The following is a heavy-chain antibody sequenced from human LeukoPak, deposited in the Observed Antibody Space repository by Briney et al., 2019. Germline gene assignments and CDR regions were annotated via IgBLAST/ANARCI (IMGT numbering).Heavy chain of an antibody. D-gene: IGHD1-26*01. Sequence: QPGGSLRLSCAASGFTFNNYGMHRVRQAPGKGVEWVAVISHDGSNKYYADSVKGRFTISRDNSKNTLYLQMDSLRVEDTAVYYCAKWLYSGKYWTGKDYFDYWGQGTLVTVSS. J-gene: IGHJ4*02. CDR3: AKWLYSGKYWTGKDYFDY. CDR2: ISHDGSNK. V-gene: IGHV3-30*18. CDR1: GFTFNNYG.